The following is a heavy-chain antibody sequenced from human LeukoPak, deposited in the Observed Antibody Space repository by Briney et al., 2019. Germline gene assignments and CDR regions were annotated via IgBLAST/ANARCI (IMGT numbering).Heavy chain of an antibody. CDR3: ARGIIAVAGTGSLDY. CDR1: GFTFSSNG. D-gene: IGHD6-19*01. J-gene: IGHJ4*02. Sequence: GRSLRLSYAASGFTFSSNGMHWVRQAPGKGLKWVAAIWYDGSNKYYADSVKGRFTISRDNSKNTLYLQMNSLRAEDTAVYYCARGIIAVAGTGSLDYWGQGTLVTVSS. V-gene: IGHV3-33*01. CDR2: IWYDGSNK.